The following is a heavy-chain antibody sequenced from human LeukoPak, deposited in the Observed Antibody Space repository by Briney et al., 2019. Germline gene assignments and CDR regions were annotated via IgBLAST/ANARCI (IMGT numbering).Heavy chain of an antibody. Sequence: SETLSLTCTVSGGSISSYYWSWIRQPPGKGLEWIGYIYYSGSTNYNPSLKSRVTISVDTSKNQFSLKLSSVTAADTAVYYCASLRYGSGLCFDYWGQGTLVTVSS. CDR3: ASLRYGSGLCFDY. D-gene: IGHD3-10*01. J-gene: IGHJ4*02. CDR2: IYYSGST. V-gene: IGHV4-59*01. CDR1: GGSISSYY.